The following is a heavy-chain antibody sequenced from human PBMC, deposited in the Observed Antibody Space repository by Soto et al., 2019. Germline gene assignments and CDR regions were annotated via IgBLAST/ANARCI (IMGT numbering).Heavy chain of an antibody. V-gene: IGHV3-21*01. CDR3: ARGEDYYSSGNGATPHFYYYFGMDV. CDR1: GFSFSSYS. J-gene: IGHJ6*02. CDR2: ISSRSGYI. Sequence: EVLLVESGGSLVKPGGSLRLSCVASGFSFSSYSLNWVRQAPGKGLDWVSSISSRSGYIYYTDSVKGRFTISRDNAKKSLYLQMNSLRAEDTAVYYCARGEDYYSSGNGATPHFYYYFGMDVWGQGTTVTVSS. D-gene: IGHD3-10*01.